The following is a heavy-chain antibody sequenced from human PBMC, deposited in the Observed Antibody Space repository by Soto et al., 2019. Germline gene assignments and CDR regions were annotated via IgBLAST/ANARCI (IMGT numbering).Heavy chain of an antibody. CDR3: ACSPFYGSKSHFDY. D-gene: IGHD3-10*01. J-gene: IGHJ4*02. V-gene: IGHV4-30-2*01. CDR2: THVSGDT. CDR1: GVSISDGGYS. Sequence: QLQLQESGSGLVKPSQTLSLNCAVSGVSISDGGYSWSWIRQPPGKGLEWIGYTHVSGDTYYNPSLTGLVTLSVDRSSNQFSLNLRSMTAADTAVYYGACSPFYGSKSHFDYWGQGTLVSVSS.